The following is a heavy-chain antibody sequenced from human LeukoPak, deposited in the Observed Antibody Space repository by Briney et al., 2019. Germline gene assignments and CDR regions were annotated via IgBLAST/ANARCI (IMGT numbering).Heavy chain of an antibody. CDR3: ARGNFDWLLSGCLDY. J-gene: IGHJ4*02. V-gene: IGHV3-7*01. CDR1: GFTFSSYW. Sequence: GGSLRLSCAASGFTFSSYWMSWVRQAPGKGLEWVANIKQDGSEKYYVDSVKGRFTISRDNAKNSLYLQMNSLRAEDTAVYYCARGNFDWLLSGCLDYWGQGTLVTVSS. CDR2: IKQDGSEK. D-gene: IGHD3-9*01.